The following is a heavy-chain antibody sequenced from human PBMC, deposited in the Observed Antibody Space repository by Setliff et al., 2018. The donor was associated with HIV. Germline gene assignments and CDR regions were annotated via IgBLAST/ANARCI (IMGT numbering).Heavy chain of an antibody. V-gene: IGHV1-69*13. Sequence: SVKVSCKASGGTFSSYAISWVRQAPGQGLGWMGGIIPIFGTANYAQKFQGRVTITADESTSTAYMELSSLRSDDTAVYYCARGQGVHFWVNDAFDIWGQGTMVTVSS. CDR1: GGTFSSYA. J-gene: IGHJ3*02. CDR3: ARGQGVHFWVNDAFDI. CDR2: IIPIFGTA. D-gene: IGHD3-10*01.